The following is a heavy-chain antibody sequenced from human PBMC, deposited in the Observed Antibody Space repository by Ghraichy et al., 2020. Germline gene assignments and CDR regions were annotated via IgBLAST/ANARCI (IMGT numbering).Heavy chain of an antibody. CDR1: GFTFSSYA. J-gene: IGHJ4*02. Sequence: LSLTCAASGFTFSSYAMSWVRQAPGKGLEWVSAISGSGGSTYYADSVKGRFTISRDNSKNTLYLQMKSLRGEDTAVYYCAKDGSMVRGVIMDDYWGQGTLVTVSS. CDR3: AKDGSMVRGVIMDDY. D-gene: IGHD3-10*01. V-gene: IGHV3-23*01. CDR2: ISGSGGST.